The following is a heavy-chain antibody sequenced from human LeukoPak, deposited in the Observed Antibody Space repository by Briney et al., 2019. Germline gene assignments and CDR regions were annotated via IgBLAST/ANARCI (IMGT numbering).Heavy chain of an antibody. J-gene: IGHJ4*02. CDR3: ARGGAFCSITSCHEFDH. V-gene: IGHV1-2*02. Sequence: ASVKVSCNTSGYTFTGSYLHCVRQVPGQGLEWMGWTNPSTGGTKSAQQFEGRVTMTRDTSNTTGYLELRSLRLDDTATYYCARGGAFCSITSCHEFDHWGQGTLVIVSS. CDR1: GYTFTGSY. D-gene: IGHD3-10*01. CDR2: TNPSTGGT.